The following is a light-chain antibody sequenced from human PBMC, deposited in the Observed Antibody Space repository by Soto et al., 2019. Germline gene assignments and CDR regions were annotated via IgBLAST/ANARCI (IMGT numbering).Light chain of an antibody. CDR3: SSYPTRSTTAV. Sequence: QSVLTQPASVSGSPGQSITISCTGTSSDVGGYNYVSWYQQHPGKAPKLMIYDVSNRPSGVSNRFSASNSGNTASLTISGLQAEDEAVYYCSSYPTRSTTAVFETGTKVTVL. CDR2: DVS. J-gene: IGLJ1*01. V-gene: IGLV2-14*01. CDR1: SSDVGGYNY.